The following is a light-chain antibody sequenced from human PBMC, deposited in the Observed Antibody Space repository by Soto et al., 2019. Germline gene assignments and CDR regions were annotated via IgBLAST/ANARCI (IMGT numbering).Light chain of an antibody. CDR2: GAS. V-gene: IGKV3-11*01. CDR3: HQRSNWPPDT. CDR1: QSVDNY. J-gene: IGKJ5*01. Sequence: EIVLTQSPATLSLSPGERATLSCRSSQSVDNYLVWYQQKPGQAPTLLIYGASTRATGVPARFSGSGSGTDFTLTISSLEPEDFAVYYCHQRSNWPPDTFGQGTRLEIK.